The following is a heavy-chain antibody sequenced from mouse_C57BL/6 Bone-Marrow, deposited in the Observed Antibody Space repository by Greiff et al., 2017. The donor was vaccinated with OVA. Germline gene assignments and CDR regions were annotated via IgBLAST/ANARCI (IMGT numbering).Heavy chain of an antibody. CDR1: GYTFTSYW. CDR2: IDPSDSYT. Sequence: QVQLKQPGAELVMPGASVKLSCKASGYTFTSYWMHWVKQRPGQGLEWIGEIDPSDSYTNYNQKFKGKSTLTVDKSSSTAYMQLSSLTSEDSAVYYCARKLRYLYYYAMDYWGQGTSVTVSS. CDR3: ARKLRYLYYYAMDY. V-gene: IGHV1-69*01. D-gene: IGHD1-1*01. J-gene: IGHJ4*01.